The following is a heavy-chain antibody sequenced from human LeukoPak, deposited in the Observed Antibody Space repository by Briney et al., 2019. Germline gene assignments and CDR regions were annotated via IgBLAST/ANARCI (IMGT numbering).Heavy chain of an antibody. CDR1: GYTFTGYY. CDR2: INPNSGGT. V-gene: IGHV1-2*02. J-gene: IGHJ3*02. CDR3: ASSSWYASAFDI. Sequence: ASVKVSCKASGYTFTGYYMHWVRQAPGQGLGWMGWINPNSGGTNYAQKFQGRVTMTRDTSISTAYMELSRLRSDDTAVYYCASSSWYASAFDIWGQGTMVTVSS. D-gene: IGHD6-13*01.